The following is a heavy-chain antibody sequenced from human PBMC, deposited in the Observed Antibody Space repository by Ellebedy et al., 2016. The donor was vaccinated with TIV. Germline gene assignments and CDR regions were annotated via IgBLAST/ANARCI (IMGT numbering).Heavy chain of an antibody. CDR3: ARDMAWGNERFIDAFDV. CDR1: GFTFSPYA. J-gene: IGHJ3*01. Sequence: GGSLRLSCAASGFTFSPYAMNWVRQAPGKGLEWVSYISGSMYTIYYADSVKGRFTVSRDNAKNSLFLQMNSLRAEDTAVYYCARDMAWGNERFIDAFDVWGQGTVVTVSS. V-gene: IGHV3-48*04. CDR2: ISGSMYTI. D-gene: IGHD7-27*01.